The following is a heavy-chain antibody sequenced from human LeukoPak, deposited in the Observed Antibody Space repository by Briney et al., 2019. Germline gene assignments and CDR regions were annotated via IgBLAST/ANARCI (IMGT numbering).Heavy chain of an antibody. CDR2: INPNSGGT. CDR3: ARESTNGVLFDY. Sequence: ASVKVSCKASGYTFTGYYMHWVRQPAGQEREGMGWINPNSGGTNYAQKLQGRVTMTRDTSISTAYMELSRLRSDDTAVYYCARESTNGVLFDYWGQGTLVTVSS. D-gene: IGHD2-8*01. CDR1: GYTFTGYY. V-gene: IGHV1-2*02. J-gene: IGHJ4*02.